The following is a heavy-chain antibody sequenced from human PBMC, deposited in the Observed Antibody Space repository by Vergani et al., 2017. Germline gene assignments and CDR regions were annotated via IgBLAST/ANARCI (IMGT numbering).Heavy chain of an antibody. D-gene: IGHD3-10*01. J-gene: IGHJ6*02. V-gene: IGHV4-61*02. CDR3: ARELSYYYGSGSDDYNPYYYEGMDV. CDR1: GDSINGGTYY. Sequence: QVQLQESGPGLVKPSQTLSLTCTVSGDSINGGTYYWSWIRQPAGKGLEWIGRVYTSGMTNYNPSLKSRVTILVDRSKSQLSLKLTSVTAGDTAVYFCARELSYYYGSGSDDYNPYYYEGMDVWGPGTTVTVSS. CDR2: VYTSGMT.